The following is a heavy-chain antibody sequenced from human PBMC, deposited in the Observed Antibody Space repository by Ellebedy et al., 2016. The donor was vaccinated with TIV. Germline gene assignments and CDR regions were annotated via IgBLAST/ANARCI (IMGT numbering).Heavy chain of an antibody. CDR3: ARYCNSTTCSNWFDP. Sequence: AASVTVSCKTSGYTFTSYGISWVRHAPGQGLEWMGWISADNGDTNYAQMLQVRVTITTDTFTSTAYMELRILRSDDTAVYYCARYCNSTTCSNWFDPWGQGTLVTVSS. D-gene: IGHD2-2*01. J-gene: IGHJ5*02. V-gene: IGHV1-18*04. CDR2: ISADNGDT. CDR1: GYTFTSYG.